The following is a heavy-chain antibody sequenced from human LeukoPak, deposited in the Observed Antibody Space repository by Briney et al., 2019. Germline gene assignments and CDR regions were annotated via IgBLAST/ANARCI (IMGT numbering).Heavy chain of an antibody. CDR3: ARELPREVTLDY. CDR1: EFNFFSYG. D-gene: IGHD2-21*02. J-gene: IGHJ4*01. V-gene: IGHV3-74*01. CDR2: IFTDGSTT. Sequence: GGSLRLSCVASEFNFFSYGMQWVRQAPGKGLVWVSRIFTDGSTTSYADSVKGRFTISRGNAKNTLYLQMNSLRAEDTAVYYCARELPREVTLDYWGQGTLVTVSP.